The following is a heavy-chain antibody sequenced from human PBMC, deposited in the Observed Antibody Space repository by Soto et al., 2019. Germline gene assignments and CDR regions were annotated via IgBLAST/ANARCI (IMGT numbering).Heavy chain of an antibody. Sequence: QVQLVESGGGVVQPGRSLRLSCAASGFTFSNYGMHWVRQAPGKGLEWVAVIWYDGSNKYYADSVKGRFTISRDNSKNTLYLQMNSLRAEDTAVYYCASELYTSPSKSWALDIWGQGTMVAVSS. CDR2: IWYDGSNK. D-gene: IGHD2-2*01. J-gene: IGHJ3*02. CDR3: ASELYTSPSKSWALDI. V-gene: IGHV3-33*01. CDR1: GFTFSNYG.